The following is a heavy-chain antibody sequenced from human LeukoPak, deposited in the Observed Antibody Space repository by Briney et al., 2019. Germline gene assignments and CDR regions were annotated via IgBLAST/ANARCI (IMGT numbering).Heavy chain of an antibody. CDR2: IIPIFGTA. D-gene: IGHD1-26*01. Sequence: ASVKVSCKASGGTFSSYAISWVRQAPGQGLEWMGGIIPIFGTANYAQKFQGRVTITADESTSTAYMELSSLRSEDTAVYYCARDRIVGGQIDYWGQGTLVTVSS. V-gene: IGHV1-69*13. CDR1: GGTFSSYA. CDR3: ARDRIVGGQIDY. J-gene: IGHJ4*02.